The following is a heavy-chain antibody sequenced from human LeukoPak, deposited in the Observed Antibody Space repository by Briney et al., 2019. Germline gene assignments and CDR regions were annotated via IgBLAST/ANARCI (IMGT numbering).Heavy chain of an antibody. CDR1: GFTFSSYS. D-gene: IGHD3-22*01. CDR2: ISSSSSTI. Sequence: GGSLRLSCAASGFTFSSYSMNWVRQAPGKGLEWVSYISSSSSTIYYADSVKGRFTISRDNAKNSLYLQMSSLRDEDTAVYYCATEQSSGYYYDRGSGMDVWGQGTTVTVSS. V-gene: IGHV3-48*02. J-gene: IGHJ6*02. CDR3: ATEQSSGYYYDRGSGMDV.